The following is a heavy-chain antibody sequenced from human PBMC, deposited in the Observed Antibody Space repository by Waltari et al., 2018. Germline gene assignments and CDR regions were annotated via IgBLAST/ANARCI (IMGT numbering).Heavy chain of an antibody. CDR3: ARDRGYDPSGGMDV. CDR2: INPNSGGT. Sequence: QVQLVQSGAEVKKPGASVKVSCKASGYTFTSYGISWVRQAPGQGLEWMGRINPNSGGTNYAQKFQGRVTMTRDTSISTAYMELSRLRSDDTAVYYCARDRGYDPSGGMDVWGQGTTVTVSS. V-gene: IGHV1-2*06. J-gene: IGHJ6*02. D-gene: IGHD5-12*01. CDR1: GYTFTSYG.